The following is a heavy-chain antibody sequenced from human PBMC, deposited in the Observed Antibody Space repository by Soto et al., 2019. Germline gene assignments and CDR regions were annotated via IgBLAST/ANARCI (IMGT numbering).Heavy chain of an antibody. D-gene: IGHD5-12*01. V-gene: IGHV3-11*01. CDR1: GFTFSDYY. CDR2: ISGDGTTI. J-gene: IGHJ4*02. CDR3: AGGYDYSRHFDY. Sequence: QVQLMESGGGLDKPGGSLRLSCAASGFTFSDYYMSWIRQAPGKGLEWISFISGDGTTIYYAVTVKGRFTISRDNAKNALYLQMNSLRAEDTAVYYCAGGYDYSRHFDYWGQGTLVTVSS.